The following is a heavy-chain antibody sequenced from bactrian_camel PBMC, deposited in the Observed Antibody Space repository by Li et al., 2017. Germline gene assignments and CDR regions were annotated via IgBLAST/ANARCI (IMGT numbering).Heavy chain of an antibody. Sequence: HVQLVESGGGSVQTGGSLRLTCKVSGDIYSHNCMAWFRQAPGAEREEVAAIDRDGSTSYADFVKDRFTISIDKTTNTLFLQMSNLEPDDTAMYYCVAMAAREGHKASRGLCDTDGISFQGQGTQVTVS. CDR2: IDRDGST. CDR1: GDIYSHNC. D-gene: IGHD3*01. J-gene: IGHJ4*01. V-gene: IGHV3S53*01.